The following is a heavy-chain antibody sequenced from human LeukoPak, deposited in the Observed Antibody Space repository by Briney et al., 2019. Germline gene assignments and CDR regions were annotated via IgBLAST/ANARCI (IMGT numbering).Heavy chain of an antibody. D-gene: IGHD3-22*01. CDR3: ARVEYDSSGYYEGGFDY. J-gene: IGHJ4*02. V-gene: IGHV1-46*01. CDR1: GYTFTSYY. CDR2: INPSGGST. Sequence: ASVKVSCKASGYTFTSYYMHWVRQAPGQGLEWMGLINPSGGSTSYAQKFQGRVTMTRDTSTSTVYMELSSLRSEDTAVYYCARVEYDSSGYYEGGFDYWGQGTLVTVSS.